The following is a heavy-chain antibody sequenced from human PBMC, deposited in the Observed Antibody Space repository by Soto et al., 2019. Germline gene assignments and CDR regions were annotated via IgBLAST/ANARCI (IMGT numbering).Heavy chain of an antibody. CDR2: ISSSSSYT. Sequence: QVQLVESGGGLVKPGGSLRLSCAASGFTFSDYYMSWIRQAPGKGLEWVSYISSSSSYTNYADSVKGRFTISRDNAKNSLYLHMNSLRAADTAVYYCARATGSGYYYDYFDYWGQGTLVTVSS. CDR1: GFTFSDYY. V-gene: IGHV3-11*06. D-gene: IGHD3-22*01. J-gene: IGHJ4*02. CDR3: ARATGSGYYYDYFDY.